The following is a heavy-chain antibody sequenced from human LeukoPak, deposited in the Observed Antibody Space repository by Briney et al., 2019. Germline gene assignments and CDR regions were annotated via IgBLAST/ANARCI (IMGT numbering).Heavy chain of an antibody. CDR3: ARLSGYSSGHYYSDY. CDR1: GGSISSDY. D-gene: IGHD3-22*01. V-gene: IGHV4-59*01. J-gene: IGHJ4*02. Sequence: KPSETLSLTCTVSGGSISSDYWSWIRQPPGKGLEWIGYIYYRGSTNYNPSLKSRVIISVDTSKNQFSLKLSSVTAADTAVYYCARLSGYSSGHYYSDYWGQGTLVTVSS. CDR2: IYYRGST.